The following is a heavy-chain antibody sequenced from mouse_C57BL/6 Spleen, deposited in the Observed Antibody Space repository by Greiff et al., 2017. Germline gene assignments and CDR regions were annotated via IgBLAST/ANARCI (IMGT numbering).Heavy chain of an antibody. V-gene: IGHV5-6*02. D-gene: IGHD2-2*01. Sequence: DVKLQESGGDLVKPGGSVKLSCAASGFTFSSYGMSWVRQTPDKRLEWDATISSGGSYTYYPDSVKGRFTISRDNAKDTLYLQMSSLKSADTAMYYCARLLWLRRDYWYFDVWGTGTTVTVSS. CDR3: ARLLWLRRDYWYFDV. CDR2: ISSGGSYT. CDR1: GFTFSSYG. J-gene: IGHJ1*03.